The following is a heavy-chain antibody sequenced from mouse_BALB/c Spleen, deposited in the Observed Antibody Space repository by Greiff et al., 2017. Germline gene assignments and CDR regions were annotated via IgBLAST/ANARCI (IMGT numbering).Heavy chain of an antibody. D-gene: IGHD2-4*01. CDR3: ARMGYDYDY. CDR1: GFTFSSYG. CDR2: ISSGGSYT. Sequence: EVQGVESGGDLVKPGGSLKLSCAASGFTFSSYGMSWVRQTPDKRLEWVATISSGGSYTYYPDSVKGRFTISRDNAKNTLYLQMSSLKSEDTAMYYCARMGYDYDYWGQGTSVTVSS. V-gene: IGHV5-6*01. J-gene: IGHJ4*01.